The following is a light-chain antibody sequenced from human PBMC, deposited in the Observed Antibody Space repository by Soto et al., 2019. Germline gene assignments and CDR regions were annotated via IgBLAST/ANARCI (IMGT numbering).Light chain of an antibody. J-gene: IGLJ3*02. Sequence: QSALTQPRSVSGSPGQSVTISCTGTSSDITNYNSVSWFQQHPGKAPKLMIYDVNKRPSGVPDRFSGSKSGNTASLTISGLQAEDEADYPCCSYAGSSSLFGGGTKLTVL. CDR1: SSDITNYNS. CDR3: CSYAGSSSL. CDR2: DVN. V-gene: IGLV2-11*01.